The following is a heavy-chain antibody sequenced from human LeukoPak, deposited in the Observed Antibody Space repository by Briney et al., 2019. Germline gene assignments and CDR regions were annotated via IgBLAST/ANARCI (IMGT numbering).Heavy chain of an antibody. CDR2: ISYDGSNK. D-gene: IGHD6-13*01. Sequence: TGGSLRLSCAASGFTFSSYAMSWVRQAPGKGLEWVAVISYDGSNKYYADSVQGRFTISRDNSKNTLYLQMNSLRAEDTAVYYCAREFRAAVYFDYWGQGTLVTVSS. CDR1: GFTFSSYA. CDR3: AREFRAAVYFDY. V-gene: IGHV3-30-3*01. J-gene: IGHJ4*01.